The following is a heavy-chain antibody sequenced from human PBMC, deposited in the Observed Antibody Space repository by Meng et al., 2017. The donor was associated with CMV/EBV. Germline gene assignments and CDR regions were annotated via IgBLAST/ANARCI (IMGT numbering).Heavy chain of an antibody. V-gene: IGHV3-23*03. J-gene: IGHJ3*02. D-gene: IGHD5-18*01. Sequence: GESLKISCAASGFTFSSYAMSWVRQAPGKGLAWVSVIYSGGSSTYYADSVKGRFTISRDNSKNTLYLQMNSLRAEDTAVYYCAKGRYTYGYLSDIWGQGTMVTVSS. CDR2: IYSGGSST. CDR3: AKGRYTYGYLSDI. CDR1: GFTFSSYA.